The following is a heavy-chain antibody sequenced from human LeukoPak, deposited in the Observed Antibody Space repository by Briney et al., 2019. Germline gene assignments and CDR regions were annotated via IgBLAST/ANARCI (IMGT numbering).Heavy chain of an antibody. J-gene: IGHJ1*01. V-gene: IGHV1-2*02. CDR1: VYTFTGYY. Sequence: SSVKVSCKASVYTFTGYYMHWVQQAPGQGLEWMGWINPNSGGTNYAQKFQGRVTMTRDTSISTAYMELSRLRSDDTAVYYCARADGYYDILTGYYLVAEYFQHWGQGTLVTVSS. CDR2: INPNSGGT. D-gene: IGHD3-9*01. CDR3: ARADGYYDILTGYYLVAEYFQH.